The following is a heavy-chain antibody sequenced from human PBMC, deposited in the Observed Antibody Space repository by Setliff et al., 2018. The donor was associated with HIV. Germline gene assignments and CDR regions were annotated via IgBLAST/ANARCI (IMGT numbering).Heavy chain of an antibody. CDR3: ARRWGIRGYSS. J-gene: IGHJ5*02. D-gene: IGHD5-18*01. CDR2: IYTSGSV. Sequence: LSLTCTVTGGSISGYYWSWIRQSPGKGLEWIGYIYTSGSVNYNPSLNSRVTISVDTSKNQFSLKVNSVTAADTAVYYCARRWGIRGYSSWGQGTLVTVSS. CDR1: GGSISGYY. V-gene: IGHV4-4*09.